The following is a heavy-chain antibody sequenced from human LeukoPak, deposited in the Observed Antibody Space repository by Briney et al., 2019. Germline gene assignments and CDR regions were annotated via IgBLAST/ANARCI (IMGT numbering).Heavy chain of an antibody. J-gene: IGHJ4*02. D-gene: IGHD2-15*01. CDR1: GFTFSSYS. CDR2: ISSSSYI. Sequence: GGSLRLSCAASGFTFSSYSMNWVRQAPGKGLEWVSSISSSSYIYYADSVKGRFTISRDNAKNSLYLQMNSLRAEDTAVYYCARDVVARPPPSFDYWGQGTLVTVSS. CDR3: ARDVVARPPPSFDY. V-gene: IGHV3-21*01.